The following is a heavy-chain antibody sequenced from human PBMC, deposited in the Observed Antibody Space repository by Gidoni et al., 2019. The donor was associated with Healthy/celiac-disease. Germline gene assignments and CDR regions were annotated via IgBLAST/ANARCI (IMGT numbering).Heavy chain of an antibody. CDR2: ISRSGSTI. CDR1: GFTFSSYE. J-gene: IGHJ4*02. V-gene: IGHV3-48*03. D-gene: IGHD3-10*01. CDR3: ARGVGELGLEGHDY. Sequence: VQLVESGGGLVQPGGSLILSCAASGFTFSSYEMNLVRESPGKGLEWVSYISRSGSTIYYADSVKGLFTISRDNAKNSLYLQMNSLRAEDTAVYYCARGVGELGLEGHDYLGQVTLVTFSS.